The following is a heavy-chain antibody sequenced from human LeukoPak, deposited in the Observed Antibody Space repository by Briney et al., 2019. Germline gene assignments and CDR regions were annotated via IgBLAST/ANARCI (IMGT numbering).Heavy chain of an antibody. CDR2: VSPPGGGT. J-gene: IGHJ4*02. D-gene: IGHD7-27*01. V-gene: IGHV3-23*01. Sequence: GGSLRLSCAASGFTFSSYTMNWVRQAPGKGLEWLSGVSPPGGGTYYADSVKGRFTISRDDSKNTLSLQMNSLRVEDTAVYYCARDLAWGAFDYWGQGTLVTVSS. CDR3: ARDLAWGAFDY. CDR1: GFTFSSYT.